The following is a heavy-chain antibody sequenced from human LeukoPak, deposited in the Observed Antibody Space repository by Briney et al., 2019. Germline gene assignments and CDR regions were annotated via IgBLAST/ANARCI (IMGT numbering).Heavy chain of an antibody. CDR2: IAGTSNTI. J-gene: IGHJ6*02. V-gene: IGHV3-11*01. Sequence: GGSLRLSCAASGFTFGDYYLSWVRQAPGKGLEWISYIAGTSNTIDYAGSVKGRFTISRDNAKNSLFLQMNSLRAEDTALYHCARNNGMDVWGQGTTVIVSS. CDR1: GFTFGDYY. CDR3: ARNNGMDV.